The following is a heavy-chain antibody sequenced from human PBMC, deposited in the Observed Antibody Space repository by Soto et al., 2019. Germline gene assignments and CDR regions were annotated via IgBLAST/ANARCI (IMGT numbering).Heavy chain of an antibody. D-gene: IGHD6-19*01. CDR1: GYTFTSYG. Sequence: QVQLVQSGAEVKKPGASVKVSCKASGYTFTSYGISWVRQAPGQGLEWMGWISAYNGNTNYAQKLQGRVTMTTDTSTNTAYVALRRLRSDDAAVYYCARDRRSSGGFDLWGRGTLVTVSS. CDR2: ISAYNGNT. V-gene: IGHV1-18*01. J-gene: IGHJ2*01. CDR3: ARDRRSSGGFDL.